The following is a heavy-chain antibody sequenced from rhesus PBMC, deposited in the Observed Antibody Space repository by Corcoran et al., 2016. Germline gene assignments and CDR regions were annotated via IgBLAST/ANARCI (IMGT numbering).Heavy chain of an antibody. J-gene: IGHJ4*01. Sequence: QVQLQESGPGLVTSSETLSLTCAVSGDSFSSYWWGGIRQPLGKGLEWMGEINGLTANTNYNPSLKNRVTLSRAASKNQFSLQLTSVTAADTAFYYCARYHMTYDYWGQGILVTVSS. V-gene: IGHV4-80*01. CDR1: GDSFSSYW. CDR3: ARYHMTYDY. CDR2: INGLTANT. D-gene: IGHD3-22*01.